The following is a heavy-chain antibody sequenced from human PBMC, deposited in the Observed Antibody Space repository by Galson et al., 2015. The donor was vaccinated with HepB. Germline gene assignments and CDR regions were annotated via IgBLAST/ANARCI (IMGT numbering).Heavy chain of an antibody. V-gene: IGHV1-69*02. D-gene: IGHD5-12*01. CDR3: ARALPHSGPGMDV. Sequence: SVKVSCKASGGTFSSYTISWVRQAPGQGLEWMGRIIPILGIANYAQKFQGRVTITADKSTSTAYMELSSLRSGDTAVYYCARALPHSGPGMDVWGQGTTVTVSS. CDR2: IIPILGIA. J-gene: IGHJ6*02. CDR1: GGTFSSYT.